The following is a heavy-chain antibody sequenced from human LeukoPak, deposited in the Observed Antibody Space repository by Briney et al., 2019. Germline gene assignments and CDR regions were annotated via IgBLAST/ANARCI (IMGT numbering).Heavy chain of an antibody. CDR3: ARHDGSSWYYAFDV. J-gene: IGHJ3*01. CDR1: GVSISSYY. CDR2: IYYSGST. V-gene: IGHV4-59*08. Sequence: NSSETLSLTCTVSGVSISSYYWSWIRQPPGKGLEWIGYIYYSGSTNYNPSLKSRVTISLDTSKNQFSLELSSVTAADTAVYYCARHDGSSWYYAFDVWGQGTMVTVSS. D-gene: IGHD6-13*01.